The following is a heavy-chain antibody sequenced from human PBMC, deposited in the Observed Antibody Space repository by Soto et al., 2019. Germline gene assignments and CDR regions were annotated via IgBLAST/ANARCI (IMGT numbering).Heavy chain of an antibody. J-gene: IGHJ5*02. V-gene: IGHV1-8*01. Sequence: ASVKVSCKASGYTFTSYDINWVRQATGQGLEWMGWMNPNSGNTGYAQKFQGRVTMTRNTSISTAYMELSSLRSEDTAVYYCARDYITVSGSGTAFDPWGQGTLLTVSS. CDR2: MNPNSGNT. D-gene: IGHD3-10*01. CDR3: ARDYITVSGSGTAFDP. CDR1: GYTFTSYD.